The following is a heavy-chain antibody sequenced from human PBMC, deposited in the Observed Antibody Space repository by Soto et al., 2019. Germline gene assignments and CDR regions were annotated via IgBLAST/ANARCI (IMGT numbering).Heavy chain of an antibody. CDR3: ARSYVDTDYDY. V-gene: IGHV3-33*01. D-gene: IGHD5-18*01. CDR2: IWYDGSNK. J-gene: IGHJ4*02. CDR1: GFTFSSYG. Sequence: GGSLRLSCAASGFTFSSYGMHWVRQAPGKGLEWVAVIWYDGSNKYYADSVKGRFTISRDNSKNTLYLQMNSLRAEDTAVYYCARSYVDTDYDYWGQGTLVTVSS.